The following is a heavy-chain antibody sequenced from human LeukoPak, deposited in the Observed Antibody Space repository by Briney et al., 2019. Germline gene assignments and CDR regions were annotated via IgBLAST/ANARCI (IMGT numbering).Heavy chain of an antibody. J-gene: IGHJ5*02. CDR1: GGTFSSYA. Sequence: SVKVSCKASGGTFSSYAISWVRQAPGQGLEWMGRIIPILGIANYAQKFQGRVTITADKSTSTAYMELSGLRSEDTAVYYCARDSGFDPWGQGTLVTVSS. CDR2: IIPILGIA. V-gene: IGHV1-69*04. CDR3: ARDSGFDP.